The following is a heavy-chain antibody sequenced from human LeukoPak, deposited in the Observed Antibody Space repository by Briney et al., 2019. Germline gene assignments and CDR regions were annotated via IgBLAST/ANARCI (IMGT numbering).Heavy chain of an antibody. J-gene: IGHJ4*02. D-gene: IGHD3-10*01. V-gene: IGHV3-48*03. CDR1: GFTFGSSE. Sequence: PGGSLRLSCAASGFTFGSSEINWMRQPPGRGPQWVSSITGDSGSIHYADSVKGRFTISRDNAKNSLYLQMNSLRAEDTAVYYCASLWFGESRFDYWGQGTLVTVSS. CDR2: ITGDSGSI. CDR3: ASLWFGESRFDY.